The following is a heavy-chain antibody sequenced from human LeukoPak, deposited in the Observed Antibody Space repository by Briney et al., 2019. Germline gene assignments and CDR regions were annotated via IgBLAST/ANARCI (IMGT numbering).Heavy chain of an antibody. CDR3: ARGSLRRGYYYNWFDP. CDR1: GGSFSGYY. CDR2: INHSGST. J-gene: IGHJ5*02. V-gene: IGHV4-34*01. D-gene: IGHD3-22*01. Sequence: SETLSHTCAVYGGSFSGYYWSWIRQPPGKGLEWIGEINHSGSTNYNPSLKSRVTISVDTSKNQFSLKLSSVTAADTAVYYCARGSLRRGYYYNWFDPWGQGTLVTVSS.